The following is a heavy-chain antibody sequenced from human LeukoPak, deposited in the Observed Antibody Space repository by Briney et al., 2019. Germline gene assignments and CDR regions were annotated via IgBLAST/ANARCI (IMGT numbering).Heavy chain of an antibody. V-gene: IGHV3-72*01. CDR2: TRNKANSYTT. Sequence: PGGSLRLSCAASGFTFSSYSMNWVRQAPGKGLEWVGRTRNKANSYTTEYAASVKGRFTISRDDSKNSLFLQMNSLKTEDTAVYYCTREGEYNGSYRYWGQGTLVTVSS. J-gene: IGHJ4*02. CDR3: TREGEYNGSYRY. CDR1: GFTFSSYS. D-gene: IGHD1-26*01.